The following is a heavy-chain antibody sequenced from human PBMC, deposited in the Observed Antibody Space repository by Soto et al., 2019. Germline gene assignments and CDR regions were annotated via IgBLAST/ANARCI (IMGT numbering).Heavy chain of an antibody. J-gene: IGHJ5*02. CDR2: IYHSGST. V-gene: IGHV4-30-2*01. CDR3: ARAPFESYVGILDP. D-gene: IGHD7-27*01. CDR1: GGSISSGGYS. Sequence: SETLSLTCAVSGGSISSGGYSWSWIRQPPGKGLEWIGYIYHSGSTYYNPSLKSRVTISVDRSKNQFSLKLSSVTAADTAVYYCARAPFESYVGILDPWGQGTLVTVSS.